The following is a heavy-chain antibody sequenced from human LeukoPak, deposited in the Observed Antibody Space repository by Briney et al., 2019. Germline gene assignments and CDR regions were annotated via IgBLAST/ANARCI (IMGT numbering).Heavy chain of an antibody. V-gene: IGHV3-30-3*01. D-gene: IGHD3-3*01. Sequence: GGSLRLSCAASGFTFSSYAMHWVRQAPGKGLEWVAVISCDGSNKYYADSVKGRFTISRDNSKNTLYLQMNSLRAEDTAVYYCAKDAPAFGVVPYMDGWRQGTTVTVSS. CDR1: GFTFSSYA. J-gene: IGHJ6*02. CDR3: AKDAPAFGVVPYMDG. CDR2: ISCDGSNK.